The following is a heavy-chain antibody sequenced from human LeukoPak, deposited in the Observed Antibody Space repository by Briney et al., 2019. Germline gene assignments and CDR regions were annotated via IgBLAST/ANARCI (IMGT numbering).Heavy chain of an antibody. V-gene: IGHV4-59*08. Sequence: SETLSLTRTVSGGSISSDYWSWVRQPPGKGLESLVYSTYSGRTYYNPSLRSRVTISVDTSKTNFSVKLSSVTAADTAVYYCARGLYRYGRSTFDYWGQGTLVTVSS. CDR3: ARGLYRYGRSTFDY. J-gene: IGHJ4*02. D-gene: IGHD2-2*02. CDR2: STYSGRT. CDR1: GGSISSDY.